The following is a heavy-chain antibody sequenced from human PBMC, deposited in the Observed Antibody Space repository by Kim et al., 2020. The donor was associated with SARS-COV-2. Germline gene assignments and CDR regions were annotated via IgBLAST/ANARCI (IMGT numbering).Heavy chain of an antibody. CDR3: ARQGGGYYDSSGYVGY. V-gene: IGHV4-39*01. CDR2: IYYSGST. J-gene: IGHJ4*02. CDR1: GGSISSSSYY. D-gene: IGHD3-22*01. Sequence: SETLSLTCTVSGGSISSSSYYWGWIRQPPGKGLEWIGSIYYSGSTYYNPSLKSRVTISVDTSKNQFSLKLSSVTAADTAVYYCARQGGGYYDSSGYVGYWGQGTLVTVSS.